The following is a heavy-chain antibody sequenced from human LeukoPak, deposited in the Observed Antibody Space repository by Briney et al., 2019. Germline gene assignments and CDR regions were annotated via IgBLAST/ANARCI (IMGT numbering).Heavy chain of an antibody. D-gene: IGHD5-12*01. CDR2: IYYSGST. J-gene: IGHJ4*02. CDR1: GGSISSSSYY. CDR3: ARVSIWLFDY. Sequence: SETLSLTCTVSGGSISSSSYYWGWIRQPPGKGLEWIGSIYYSGSTYYNPSLKSRVTISVDTSKNQFSLKLSSVTAADTAVYYCARVSIWLFDYWGQGTLVTVSS. V-gene: IGHV4-39*01.